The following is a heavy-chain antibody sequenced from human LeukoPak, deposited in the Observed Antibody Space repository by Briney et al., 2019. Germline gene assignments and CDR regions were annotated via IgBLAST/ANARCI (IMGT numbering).Heavy chain of an antibody. V-gene: IGHV1-2*02. CDR2: INPNSGGT. CDR1: GYTFTGYY. J-gene: IGHJ4*02. CDR3: ARGEKDYFDY. Sequence: ASVKVSCKASGYTFTGYYMHWVRQAPGQGLGWRGWINPNSGGTNYAQKFQGRVTMTTDTSTSTAYMELRSLRSDDTAVYYCARGEKDYFDYWGQGTLVTVSS.